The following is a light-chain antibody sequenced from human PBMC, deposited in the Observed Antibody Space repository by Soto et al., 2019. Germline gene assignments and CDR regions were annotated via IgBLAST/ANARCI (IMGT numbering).Light chain of an antibody. CDR3: QQYHNWPPQYT. V-gene: IGKV3-15*01. CDR2: GAS. Sequence: EIVMTQSPASLSVSPGDGATLSCRASQSVASNVAWYQQKPGQGPRLLIHGASTRAVGVPARFSGSGSGTDFTLTISSLHSEDFAVYYCQQYHNWPPQYTFCQGTKLQIK. J-gene: IGKJ2*01. CDR1: QSVASN.